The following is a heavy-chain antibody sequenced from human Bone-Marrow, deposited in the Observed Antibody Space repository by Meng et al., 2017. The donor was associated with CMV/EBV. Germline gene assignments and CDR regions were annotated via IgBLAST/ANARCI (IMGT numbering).Heavy chain of an antibody. Sequence: ASVKVSCKASGYTFTGYYMHWVRQAPGQGLEWLGWINPMSGDTKYAQKFQGRVTLSRDTSINTAYMDLNRLRSDDTAVYYCARGAIMSRDYHHHGLDVWGHGTSVTVSS. CDR1: GYTFTGYY. V-gene: IGHV1-2*02. J-gene: IGHJ6*02. CDR2: INPMSGDT. CDR3: ARGAIMSRDYHHHGLDV. D-gene: IGHD2-2*02.